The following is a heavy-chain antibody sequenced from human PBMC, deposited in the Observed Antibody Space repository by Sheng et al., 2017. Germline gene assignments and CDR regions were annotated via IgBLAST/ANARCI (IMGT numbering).Heavy chain of an antibody. D-gene: IGHD2-2*01. V-gene: IGHV3-33*01. J-gene: IGHJ6*03. CDR2: IWYDGSNK. Sequence: QVQLVESGGGVVQPGRSLRLSCAASGFTFSSYGMHWVRQAPGKGLEWVAVIWYDGSNKYYADSVKGRFTISRDNSKNTLYLQMNSLRAEDTAVYYCARGPRSSTNLADYYMDVWGQGTTVTVSS. CDR3: ARGPRSSTNLADYYMDV. CDR1: GFTFSSYG.